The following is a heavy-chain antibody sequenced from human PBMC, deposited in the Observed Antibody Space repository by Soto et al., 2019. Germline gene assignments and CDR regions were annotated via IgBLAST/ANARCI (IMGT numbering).Heavy chain of an antibody. CDR2: IYPGDSDT. J-gene: IGHJ3*02. D-gene: IGHD2-15*01. Sequence: GESLKISCKGSGYSFTSYWIGWVRQMPGKGLDWLGIIYPGDSDTRYSPSFQGQVTISADKSISTAYLQWSSLKASDTAMYYCARPGAYCSGGSCYFDAFDIWGQGTMVTVSS. CDR3: ARPGAYCSGGSCYFDAFDI. CDR1: GYSFTSYW. V-gene: IGHV5-51*01.